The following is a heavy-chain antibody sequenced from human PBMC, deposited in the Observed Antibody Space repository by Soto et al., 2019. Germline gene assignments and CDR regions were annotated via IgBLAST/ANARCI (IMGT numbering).Heavy chain of an antibody. J-gene: IGHJ6*02. V-gene: IGHV4-34*01. CDR1: GSSFGGFF. CDR3: ARLLLWHSRRSWGLRPHADV. CDR2: INHSGST. Sequence: EPLSLPCAVLGSSFGGFFWSWIPRPPGKGLEWIGEINHSGSTNYNPPLKSRVTISVDTSKHQFSLKLSSVTAADTAVYYCARLLLWHSRRSWGLRPHADVWGQGTTVT. D-gene: IGHD3-10*01.